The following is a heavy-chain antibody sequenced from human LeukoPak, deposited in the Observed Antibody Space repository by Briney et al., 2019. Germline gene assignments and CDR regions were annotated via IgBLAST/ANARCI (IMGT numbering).Heavy chain of an antibody. CDR3: ARLPTTGWVDY. CDR2: IYLIGIT. Sequence: SETLSLTCAVSGYSIIRGYYGGWTRQPPGHGLVWIGSIYLIGITYYNPSLKSRFPISVDTSKNQFSLELSSVIAADTAVYYCARLPTTGWVDYWGQGTLVTVSS. D-gene: IGHD4-17*01. J-gene: IGHJ4*02. V-gene: IGHV4-38-2*01. CDR1: GYSIIRGYY.